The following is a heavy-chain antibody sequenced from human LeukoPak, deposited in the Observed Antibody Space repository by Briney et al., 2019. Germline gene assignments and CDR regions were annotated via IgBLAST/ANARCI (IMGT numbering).Heavy chain of an antibody. D-gene: IGHD6-19*01. CDR1: GGTFSSYA. J-gene: IGHJ4*02. CDR3: ARDLRHREYSSGCPPGGY. V-gene: IGHV1-69*13. CDR2: IIPIFGTA. Sequence: SVKVSCKASGGTFSSYAISWVRQAPGQGLEWMGGIIPIFGTANYAQKFQGRVTITADESTSTAYMELSSLRSEDTAVYYCARDLRHREYSSGCPPGGYWGQGTLVTVSS.